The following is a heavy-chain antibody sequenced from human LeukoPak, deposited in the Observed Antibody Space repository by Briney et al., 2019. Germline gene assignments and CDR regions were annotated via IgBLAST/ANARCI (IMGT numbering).Heavy chain of an antibody. CDR1: GGSFSGYY. J-gene: IGHJ3*02. CDR3: ARKRGYSYGYAFDI. CDR2: INHSGST. V-gene: IGHV4-34*01. Sequence: SETLSLTCAVYGGSFSGYYWSWIRQPPGKGLGWIGEINHSGSTNYNPSLKSRVTISVDTSKNQFSLKLRSATAADTAVYYCARKRGYSYGYAFDIWGQGTMVTVSS. D-gene: IGHD5-18*01.